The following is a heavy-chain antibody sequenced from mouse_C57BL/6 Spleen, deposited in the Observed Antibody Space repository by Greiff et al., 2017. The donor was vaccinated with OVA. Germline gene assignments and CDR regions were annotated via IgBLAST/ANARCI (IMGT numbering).Heavy chain of an antibody. J-gene: IGHJ2*01. Sequence: QVQLQQPGTELVKPGASVKLSCTASGYTFTSYWMHWVTQRPGQGLEWIGNINPSNGGTNYNEKFKSKATLTVDKSSSTAYMQLSSRTSEDTAVYYCARRRYYYGSSYYFDYWGQGTTLTVSS. CDR1: GYTFTSYW. D-gene: IGHD1-1*01. V-gene: IGHV1-53*01. CDR3: ARRRYYYGSSYYFDY. CDR2: INPSNGGT.